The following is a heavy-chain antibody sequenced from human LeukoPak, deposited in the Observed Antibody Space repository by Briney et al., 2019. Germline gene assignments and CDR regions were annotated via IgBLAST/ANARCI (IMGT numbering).Heavy chain of an antibody. J-gene: IGHJ4*02. CDR1: GYSFTSYA. CDR2: INAGNGDT. D-gene: IGHD1-1*01. Sequence: SVKVSCKASGYSFTSYAMHWVRRAPGQRLEWMGWINAGNGDTKYSQKFQGRVTIARDTSASIAYMELSSLRSEDTAVYYCARDRGGTGHFDYWGQGTLVTVSS. V-gene: IGHV1-3*01. CDR3: ARDRGGTGHFDY.